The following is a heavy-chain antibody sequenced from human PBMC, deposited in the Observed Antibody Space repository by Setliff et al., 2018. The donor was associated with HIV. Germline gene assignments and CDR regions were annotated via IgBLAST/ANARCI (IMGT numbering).Heavy chain of an antibody. CDR1: GGSFSGYY. CDR3: AQEERDAYNYWFDP. V-gene: IGHV4-34*01. CDR2: INHSGST. Sequence: SETLSLTCAVYGGSFSGYYWSWIRQSPGKGLEWIGEINHSGSTNYNPSLKSRVTISVDTSKNQFSLKLSSVTAADTAVYYCAQEERDAYNYWFDPWGQGTLVTVSS. D-gene: IGHD1-1*01. J-gene: IGHJ5*02.